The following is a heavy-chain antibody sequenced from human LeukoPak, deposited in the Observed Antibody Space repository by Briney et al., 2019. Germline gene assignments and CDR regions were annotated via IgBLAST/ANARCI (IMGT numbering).Heavy chain of an antibody. V-gene: IGHV1-24*01. D-gene: IGHD6-13*01. CDR1: GYTLTELS. J-gene: IGHJ4*02. CDR2: FDPEDGET. CDR3: ATLPHSWYSFGDY. Sequence: ASVNVSCKVSGYTLTELSMHWVRQAPGKGLEWMGGFDPEDGETIYAQKFQGRVTMTEDTSTDTAYMELSSLRSEDTAVYYCATLPHSWYSFGDYWGQGTLVTVSS.